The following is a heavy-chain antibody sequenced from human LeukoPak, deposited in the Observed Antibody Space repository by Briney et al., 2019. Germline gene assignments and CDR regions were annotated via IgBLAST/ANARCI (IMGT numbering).Heavy chain of an antibody. CDR2: IYYSGST. Sequence: SETLSLTCTVSGGSISSYYWSWIRQPPGKGLEWIGYIYYSGSTNYNPSLKSRVTISLDKSNNQFSLRLSSVTAADTAVYYCARAGPENLNWRYYIDFCGQGILVTVSS. J-gene: IGHJ4*02. V-gene: IGHV4-59*01. D-gene: IGHD1-1*01. CDR3: ARAGPENLNWRYYIDF. CDR1: GGSISSYY.